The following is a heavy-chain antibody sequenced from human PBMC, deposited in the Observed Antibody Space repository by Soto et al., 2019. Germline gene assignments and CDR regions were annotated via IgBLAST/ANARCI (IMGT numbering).Heavy chain of an antibody. CDR3: GSGYSSGWYLEGIDY. J-gene: IGHJ4*02. V-gene: IGHV3-30*03. CDR2: ISYDGSNK. D-gene: IGHD6-19*01. CDR1: GFTFSSYG. Sequence: GGSLRLSCAASGFTFSSYGMHWVRQAPGKGLEWVAVISYDGSNKYYADSVKGRFTISRDNSKNTLYLQMNSLRAEDTAVYYCGSGYSSGWYLEGIDYWGQGTLVTVSS.